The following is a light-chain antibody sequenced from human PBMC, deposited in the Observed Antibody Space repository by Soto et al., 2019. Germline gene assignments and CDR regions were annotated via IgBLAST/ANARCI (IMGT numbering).Light chain of an antibody. CDR1: QTISTY. CDR2: TAS. Sequence: DIQMTQSPSSLSASVGDRVTITCRASQTISTYLNWYQQHPGKAPKLLIYTASNLESGVPSRFSGSGSGTDFTLTINRRQPAEVATYHCLQTDGGPPLTFGGGTKVDIK. V-gene: IGKV1-39*01. J-gene: IGKJ4*01. CDR3: LQTDGGPPLT.